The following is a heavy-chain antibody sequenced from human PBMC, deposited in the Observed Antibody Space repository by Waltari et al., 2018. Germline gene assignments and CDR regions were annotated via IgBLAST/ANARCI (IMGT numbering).Heavy chain of an antibody. J-gene: IGHJ4*02. CDR2: ISSGGSAT. D-gene: IGHD6-19*01. V-gene: IGHV3-48*03. CDR3: ASGWVFDY. Sequence: EVQLVESGGGLVQPGGSLRLTCAASGLTFNTYEMNWVRQAPGEGLEWVAHISSGGSATYYADSVKGRFTISRDNAKRSLYLQMTSLSPEDTGVYYCASGWVFDYFGQGTLVTVSS. CDR1: GLTFNTYE.